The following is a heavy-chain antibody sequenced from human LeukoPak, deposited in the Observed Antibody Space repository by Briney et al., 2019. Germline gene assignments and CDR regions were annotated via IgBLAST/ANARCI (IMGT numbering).Heavy chain of an antibody. V-gene: IGHV1-3*01. Sequence: ASVKASCKASGYTFTSYAMHWVRQAPGQRLEWMGWINAGNGNTKYSQKFQGRVTITRDTSASTAYMELSSLRSEDTAVYYCARERIAAAGTNWFDPWGQGTLVTVSS. J-gene: IGHJ5*02. CDR3: ARERIAAAGTNWFDP. CDR1: GYTFTSYA. D-gene: IGHD6-13*01. CDR2: INAGNGNT.